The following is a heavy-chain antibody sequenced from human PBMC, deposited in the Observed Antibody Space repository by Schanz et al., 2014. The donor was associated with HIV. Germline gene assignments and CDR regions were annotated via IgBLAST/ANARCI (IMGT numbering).Heavy chain of an antibody. D-gene: IGHD1-1*01. CDR2: ISWNSGSI. CDR3: ARDQGTTWTSGGNWFDP. J-gene: IGHJ5*02. CDR1: GFTFSSYG. V-gene: IGHV3-48*01. Sequence: EVQLVESGGGLVQPGGSLRLSCAASGFTFSSYGMHWVRQAPGKGLEWVSGISWNSGSIGYADSVKGRFTVSRDNSKNTNTLYLQMNSLRAEDTAVYYCARDQGTTWTSGGNWFDPGGQGTLVTVSS.